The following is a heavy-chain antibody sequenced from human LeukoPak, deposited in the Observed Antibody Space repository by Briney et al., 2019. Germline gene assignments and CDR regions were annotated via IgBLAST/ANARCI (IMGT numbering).Heavy chain of an antibody. CDR1: KFTFSSYW. J-gene: IGHJ3*02. CDR2: IKQDGSEK. D-gene: IGHD2-8*01. Sequence: GGSLRLSCAASKFTFSSYWMSWVRQAPGKGLEWVANIKQDGSEKYYVDSVKGRFTISRDNAKSSLYLQMNSLRAEDTAVYYCARIVLMVYAHHDAFDIWGQGTMVTVSS. V-gene: IGHV3-7*01. CDR3: ARIVLMVYAHHDAFDI.